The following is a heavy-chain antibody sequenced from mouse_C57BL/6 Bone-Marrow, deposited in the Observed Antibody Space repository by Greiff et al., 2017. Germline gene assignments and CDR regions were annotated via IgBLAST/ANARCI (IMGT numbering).Heavy chain of an antibody. D-gene: IGHD2-14*01. V-gene: IGHV1-85*01. CDR1: GYTFTSYD. CDR3: ARGGTIAFDY. CDR2: IYPRDGST. J-gene: IGHJ2*01. Sequence: QVQLKESGPELVKPGASVKLSCKASGYTFTSYDINWVKQRPGQGLEWIGWIYPRDGSTKYTEKFKGKAPLTVDTSSSTAYMELTTLTSEDAAVYFCARGGTIAFDYWGQGTTLTVSS.